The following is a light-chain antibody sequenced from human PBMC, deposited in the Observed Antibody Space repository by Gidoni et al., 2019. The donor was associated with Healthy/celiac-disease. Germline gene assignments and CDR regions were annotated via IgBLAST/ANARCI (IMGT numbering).Light chain of an antibody. V-gene: IGKV3-11*01. CDR1: QSVSSY. CDR2: DAS. J-gene: IGKJ4*01. Sequence: EIVFTQSPATLSFSPGERATLSCRASQSVSSYLALYQQKPGQAPRLLIYDASNRATGIPARFSGSGSGTDFTLTISSLEPEDFAVYYCQQRSNWHRLTFGGGTKVEIK. CDR3: QQRSNWHRLT.